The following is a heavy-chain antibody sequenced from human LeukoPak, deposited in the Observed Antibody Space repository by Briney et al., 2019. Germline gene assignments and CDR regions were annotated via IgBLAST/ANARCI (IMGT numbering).Heavy chain of an antibody. J-gene: IGHJ5*02. V-gene: IGHV3-48*01. Sequence: PGGSLRLSCAASGFTFSSYSMNWVSQAPGKGLEWGSYISSSSSTIYYADSVKGRFTISRDNAKNSLYLQMNSLRAEDTAVYYCARVGGENWFDPWGQGTLVTVSS. D-gene: IGHD3-16*01. CDR3: ARVGGENWFDP. CDR2: ISSSSSTI. CDR1: GFTFSSYS.